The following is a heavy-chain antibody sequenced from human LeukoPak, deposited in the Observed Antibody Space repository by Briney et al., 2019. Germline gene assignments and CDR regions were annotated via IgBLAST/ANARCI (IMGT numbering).Heavy chain of an antibody. D-gene: IGHD6-13*01. CDR1: GFIFSSYW. CDR3: ARDIGSSSWSDS. J-gene: IGHJ5*01. CDR2: IKEDGSER. V-gene: IGHV3-7*01. Sequence: QTGGSLRLSCAASGFIFSSYWMSWVRQAPGKGLEWVANIKEDGSERYFVDSVKGRFTISRDNAQNSLYLQMNSLRVEDTAVYYCARDIGSSSWSDSWGQGTLVTVSS.